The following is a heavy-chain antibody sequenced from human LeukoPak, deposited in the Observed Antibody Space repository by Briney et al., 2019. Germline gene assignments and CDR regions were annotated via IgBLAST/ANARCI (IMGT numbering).Heavy chain of an antibody. V-gene: IGHV5-51*01. CDR3: ARESSYSSSRRWFDP. Sequence: GESLKISCKGSGYSFTSYWIGWVRQMPGKGLEWMGIIYPGDSDTRYSPSFQGQVTISADKSISTAYLQWSSLKASDTAMYYCARESSYSSSRRWFDPWGQGTLVTVSS. CDR2: IYPGDSDT. D-gene: IGHD6-6*01. J-gene: IGHJ5*02. CDR1: GYSFTSYW.